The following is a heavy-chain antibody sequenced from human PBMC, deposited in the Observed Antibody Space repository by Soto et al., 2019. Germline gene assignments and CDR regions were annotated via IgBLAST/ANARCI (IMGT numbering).Heavy chain of an antibody. Sequence: VASVKVSCKASGYNFVAYYMHWVRQAPGQGLEWMGWINPSSGATNFAERFQGRVTMTSDTSISTFYMEIKRLNSDDTAVYFCAKDRQYGEYGYNFDYWGQGTLVTVSS. CDR3: AKDRQYGEYGYNFDY. D-gene: IGHD5-12*01. J-gene: IGHJ4*02. CDR1: GYNFVAYY. V-gene: IGHV1-2*02. CDR2: INPSSGAT.